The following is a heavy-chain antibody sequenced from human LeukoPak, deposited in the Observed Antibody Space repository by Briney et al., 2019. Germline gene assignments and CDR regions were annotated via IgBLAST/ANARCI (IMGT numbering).Heavy chain of an antibody. CDR3: ARGYSSGWYGDAFDI. D-gene: IGHD6-19*01. Sequence: GGSLRLSCAASGFMFKNYAMSWVRQAPGKGLEWVSYISSRSGPINYADSVKGRFTISRDNAKNSLYLQMNSLRAEDTAVYYCARGYSSGWYGDAFDIWGQGTMVTVSS. V-gene: IGHV3-48*01. CDR2: ISSRSGPI. CDR1: GFMFKNYA. J-gene: IGHJ3*02.